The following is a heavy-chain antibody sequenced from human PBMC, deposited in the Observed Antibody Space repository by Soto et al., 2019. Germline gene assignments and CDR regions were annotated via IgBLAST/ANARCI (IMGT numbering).Heavy chain of an antibody. Sequence: EVQLLESGGGLIQPGGSLRLSCAASGFTFSSHAMSWVRQAPGKGLEWVSAISGSGGSTYYADFVKGRFTISRDNSKNTLDLQMTSLTAEDTAAYYCAKNPIGYNPPYYFDYWGHGTLVTVSS. CDR2: ISGSGGST. J-gene: IGHJ4*01. CDR3: AKNPIGYNPPYYFDY. CDR1: GFTFSSHA. V-gene: IGHV3-23*01. D-gene: IGHD5-18*01.